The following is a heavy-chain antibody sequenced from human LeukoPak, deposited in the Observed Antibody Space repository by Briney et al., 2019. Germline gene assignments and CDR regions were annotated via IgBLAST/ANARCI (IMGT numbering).Heavy chain of an antibody. Sequence: ASVKVSCKASGYTFTSYDINCVRQATGQGLEWMGWMNPNSGNTGYAQKFQGRVTMTEDTSTDTAYMELSSLRSEDTAVYYCATVNDFWSGFGFWGQGTLVTVSS. V-gene: IGHV1-8*02. CDR2: MNPNSGNT. CDR1: GYTFTSYD. D-gene: IGHD3-3*01. CDR3: ATVNDFWSGFGF. J-gene: IGHJ4*02.